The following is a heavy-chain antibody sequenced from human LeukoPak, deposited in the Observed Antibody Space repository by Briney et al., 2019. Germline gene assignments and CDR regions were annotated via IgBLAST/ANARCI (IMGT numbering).Heavy chain of an antibody. Sequence: SETLSLTCAVSGGSFSGYYWSWIRQPPGKGLEWIGEINHSGSTNYNPSLKSRVTISVDTSKNQFSLKLSSVTAADTAVYYWAREINYYGSGSYYFHYYMDVWGKGTTVTVSS. CDR1: GGSFSGYY. D-gene: IGHD3-10*01. CDR3: AREINYYGSGSYYFHYYMDV. V-gene: IGHV4-34*01. J-gene: IGHJ6*03. CDR2: INHSGST.